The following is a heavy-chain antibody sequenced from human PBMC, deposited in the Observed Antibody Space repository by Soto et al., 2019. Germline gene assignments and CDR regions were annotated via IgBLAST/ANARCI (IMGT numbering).Heavy chain of an antibody. CDR3: AKEPLADYGDKAYYFDY. CDR2: ISGSGGST. Sequence: EVQLLESGGGLVQPGGSLRLSCAASGFTFSSYAMSWVRQAPGKGLEWVSAISGSGGSTYYADSVKGRFTISRDNSKNTLYLQMNSLRAEDTAVYYCAKEPLADYGDKAYYFDYWGQGTLVTVSS. V-gene: IGHV3-23*01. CDR1: GFTFSSYA. J-gene: IGHJ4*02. D-gene: IGHD4-17*01.